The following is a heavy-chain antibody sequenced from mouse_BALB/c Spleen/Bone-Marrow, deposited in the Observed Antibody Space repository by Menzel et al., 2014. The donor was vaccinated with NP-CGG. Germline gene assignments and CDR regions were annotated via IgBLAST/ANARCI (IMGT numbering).Heavy chain of an antibody. J-gene: IGHJ4*01. V-gene: IGHV1-4*01. CDR1: GYTFTTYT. CDR2: IDPSSGYT. Sequence: VHLVESGAELARPGASVKMSCRASGYTFTTYTMHWVKQRPGQGLEWIGYIDPSSGYTYYNQKFKDKATLTADKSSSAAYLRLSSLTSEDSAVYYCARVYGNYDAMDYWGQGTSVTVSS. CDR3: ARVYGNYDAMDY. D-gene: IGHD2-1*01.